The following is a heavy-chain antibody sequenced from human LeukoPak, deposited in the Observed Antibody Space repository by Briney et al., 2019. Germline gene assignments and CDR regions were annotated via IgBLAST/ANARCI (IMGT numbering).Heavy chain of an antibody. V-gene: IGHV3-43*02. CDR2: IFGDGETT. CDR3: AQDWWGSYLS. Sequence: SGGSLRLSCTASGFTFASYAMHWVRQAPGKGLEYVSLIFGDGETTHYADSVKGRFTISRDNNKNSLYLQMNNLRSDDTAFYYCAQDWWGSYLSWGRGTLVTVSS. D-gene: IGHD1-26*01. J-gene: IGHJ4*02. CDR1: GFTFASYA.